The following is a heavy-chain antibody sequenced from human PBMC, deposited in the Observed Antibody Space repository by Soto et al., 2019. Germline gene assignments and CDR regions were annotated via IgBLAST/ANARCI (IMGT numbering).Heavy chain of an antibody. CDR3: ARCYGRNFHY. Sequence: QVQLQQWGAGLLKPSETLSLTCAVYGGSFSGYYWSWIRQPPGKGLEWIGEVNHSGSTNYNPSLKGLVTISVDTSKNQVSLKLSSVTAADTAVYYCARCYGRNFHYWGQGTMVTVSS. CDR2: VNHSGST. D-gene: IGHD2-2*01. J-gene: IGHJ4*02. CDR1: GGSFSGYY. V-gene: IGHV4-34*01.